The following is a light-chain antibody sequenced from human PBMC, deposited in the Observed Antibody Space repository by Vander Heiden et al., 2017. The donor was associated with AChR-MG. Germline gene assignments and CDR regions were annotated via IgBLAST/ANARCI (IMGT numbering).Light chain of an antibody. CDR3: AAWDDSLSGRWV. J-gene: IGLJ3*02. V-gene: IGLV1-47*02. CDR1: SSNIGSNY. Sequence: SVLTQPPSASGTPGPRVTISCSGSSSNIGSNYVYWYQQLPGTAPKLLIYSNNQRPSGVPDRFSGSKSGTSAALAISGLRSEDEADYYCAAWDDSLSGRWVFGGGTKLTVL. CDR2: SNN.